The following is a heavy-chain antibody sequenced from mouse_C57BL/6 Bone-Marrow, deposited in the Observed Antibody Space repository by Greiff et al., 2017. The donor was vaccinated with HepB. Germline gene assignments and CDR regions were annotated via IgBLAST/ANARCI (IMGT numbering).Heavy chain of an antibody. D-gene: IGHD1-1*01. CDR3: AYGSTFDV. CDR1: GYTFTSYW. CDR2: IDPSDSET. J-gene: IGHJ1*03. Sequence: VQGVESGAELVRPGSSVKLSCKASGYTFTSYWMHWVKQRPIQGLEWIGNIDPSDSETHYNQKFKDKATLTVDKSSSTAYMQLSSLTSEDSAVYYCAYGSTFDVWGTGTTVTVSS. V-gene: IGHV1-52*01.